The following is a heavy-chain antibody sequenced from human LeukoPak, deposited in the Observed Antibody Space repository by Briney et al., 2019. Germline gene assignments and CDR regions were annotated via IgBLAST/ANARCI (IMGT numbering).Heavy chain of an antibody. CDR3: AKGGGDSPYYFDY. Sequence: PGGSLRLSCAASGFTFDDYAMHWVRQAPGKGLEWVSGISWNSGSIGYADSVKGRFTISRDNAKNSLYLQMNSLRAEDMALYYCAKGGGDSPYYFDYWGQGTLVTVSS. V-gene: IGHV3-9*03. CDR1: GFTFDDYA. D-gene: IGHD2-21*02. J-gene: IGHJ4*02. CDR2: ISWNSGSI.